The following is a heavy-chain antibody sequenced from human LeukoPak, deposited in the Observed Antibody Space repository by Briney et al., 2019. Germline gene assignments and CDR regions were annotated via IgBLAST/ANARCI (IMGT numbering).Heavy chain of an antibody. J-gene: IGHJ4*02. D-gene: IGHD3-9*01. V-gene: IGHV1-3*01. Sequence: GASVKVSCKASGYTFTSYAMHWVRQAPGQRLEWMGWINAGNGNTKYSQKFQGRVTITRDTSASTAYMELSSLRSEDTAVYYCARVDYDILTGYSDVYFDYWGQGTLVTVSS. CDR1: GYTFTSYA. CDR2: INAGNGNT. CDR3: ARVDYDILTGYSDVYFDY.